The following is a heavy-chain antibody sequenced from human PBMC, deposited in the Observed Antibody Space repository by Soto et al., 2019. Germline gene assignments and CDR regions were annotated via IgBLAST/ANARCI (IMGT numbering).Heavy chain of an antibody. V-gene: IGHV3-23*01. J-gene: IGHJ4*02. CDR2: ISVSVGST. CDR1: GFPFAPST. Sequence: EVQLLQSGGGLVQPGGSLTLSCGVSGFPFAPSTMSWVRQAPGKGLEWVSTISVSVGSTSSADSVQGRSTVSSDISDTTLFFRMTSLTADGTAVYFCAKRDVPHSTSNAYFYDHWGRGVLVTLSS. CDR3: AKRDVPHSTSNAYFYDH. D-gene: IGHD2-21*02.